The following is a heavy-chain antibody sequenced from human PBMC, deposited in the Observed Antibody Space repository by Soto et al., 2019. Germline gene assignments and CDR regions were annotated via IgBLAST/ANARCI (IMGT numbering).Heavy chain of an antibody. CDR2: INAGNGNT. Sequence: ASVKVSCKASGYTFTSYAMHWVRQAPGQRLEWMGWINAGNGNTKYSQKFQGRVTITRDTTASTAYMELSSLRSEDTAVYYCARPPGRYYDPYGMDVWGQGTTVTVSS. CDR1: GYTFTSYA. V-gene: IGHV1-3*01. D-gene: IGHD1-26*01. CDR3: ARPPGRYYDPYGMDV. J-gene: IGHJ6*02.